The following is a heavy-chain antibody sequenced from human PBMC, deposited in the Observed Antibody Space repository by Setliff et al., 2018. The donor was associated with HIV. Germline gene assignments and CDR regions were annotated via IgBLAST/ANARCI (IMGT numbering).Heavy chain of an antibody. CDR1: GGSIGGYH. Sequence: PSETLSLTCTVSGGSIGGYHWSWVRQPPGRGLEWIGYASYSGSTSYNPSLDSRVTMSVDSSRDQFSLKLSSVTAADTAVYYCARPAPRGYSYGHYYFDYWGQGTLVTVSS. D-gene: IGHD5-18*01. J-gene: IGHJ4*02. CDR3: ARPAPRGYSYGHYYFDY. CDR2: ASYSGST. V-gene: IGHV4-59*01.